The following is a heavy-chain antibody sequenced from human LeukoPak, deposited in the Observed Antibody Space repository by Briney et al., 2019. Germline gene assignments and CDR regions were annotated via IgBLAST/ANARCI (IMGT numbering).Heavy chain of an antibody. CDR3: AREGLPRYYYYTDV. CDR2: INPDGGNT. CDR1: GYTFTNSY. V-gene: IGHV1-46*01. J-gene: IGHJ6*03. D-gene: IGHD5-18*01. Sequence: ASVKVSCKASGYTFTNSYIHWVRQAPGQVLEWMGLINPDGGNTNYAQNFQGRVTLTRDTSTSTVYMELRSLRSDDTAIYYCAREGLPRYYYYTDVWGKGTTVTVSS.